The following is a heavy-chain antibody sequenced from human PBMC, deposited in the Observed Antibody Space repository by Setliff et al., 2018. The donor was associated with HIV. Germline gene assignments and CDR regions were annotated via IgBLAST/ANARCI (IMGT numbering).Heavy chain of an antibody. Sequence: ASVKVSCKVSGYTLTELSMHWVRQAPGKGLEWMGGFDPEDGETIYAQKFQGRVTMTEDTSTDTAYMELSSLRPEDTAVYYCATRIRDGHRGYGYFDFWGQGTLVTVSS. V-gene: IGHV1-24*01. CDR1: GYTLTELS. CDR2: FDPEDGET. J-gene: IGHJ4*02. D-gene: IGHD5-12*01. CDR3: ATRIRDGHRGYGYFDF.